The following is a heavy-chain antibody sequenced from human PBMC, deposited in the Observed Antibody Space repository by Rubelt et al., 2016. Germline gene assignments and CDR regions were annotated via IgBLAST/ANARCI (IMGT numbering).Heavy chain of an antibody. Sequence: QVQLQQWGAGLLKPSETLSLTCAVYGGSFSGYYWSWIRQPPGTGLEWIGEINHSGSTNYNPSLKCRVTISVDTSKNQFSLKLSSVTAADTAVYYCARAKLPGIAVAGFDYWGQGTLVTVSS. CDR3: ARAKLPGIAVAGFDY. CDR1: GGSFSGYY. CDR2: INHSGST. V-gene: IGHV4-34*01. J-gene: IGHJ4*02. D-gene: IGHD6-19*01.